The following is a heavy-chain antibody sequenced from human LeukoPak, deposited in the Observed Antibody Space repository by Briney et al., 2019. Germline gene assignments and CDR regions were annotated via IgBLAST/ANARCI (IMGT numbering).Heavy chain of an antibody. CDR2: ISRSSSTI. D-gene: IGHD2/OR15-2a*01. V-gene: IGHV3-48*02. CDR3: ARDQYYAFDI. Sequence: GGSLRLSCAGSGFTFSSYYMIWVRQAPGKGLEWVSYISRSSSTIYYADSVKGRFTISRDNAKNSLYLQMNSLRDEDTAVYYCARDQYYAFDIWGQGTMVTVSS. J-gene: IGHJ3*02. CDR1: GFTFSSYY.